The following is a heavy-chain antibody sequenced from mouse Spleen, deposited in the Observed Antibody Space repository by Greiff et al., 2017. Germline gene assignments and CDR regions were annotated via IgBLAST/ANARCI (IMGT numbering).Heavy chain of an antibody. Sequence: EVQGVESGGDLVKPGGSLKLSCAASGFTFSSYGMSWVRQTPDKRLEWVATISSGGSYTYYPDSVKGRFTISRDNAKNTLYLQMSSLKSEDTAMYYCARGSSQYAMDYWGQGTSVTVSS. J-gene: IGHJ4*01. CDR3: ARGSSQYAMDY. CDR2: ISSGGSYT. D-gene: IGHD1-1*01. V-gene: IGHV5-6*01. CDR1: GFTFSSYG.